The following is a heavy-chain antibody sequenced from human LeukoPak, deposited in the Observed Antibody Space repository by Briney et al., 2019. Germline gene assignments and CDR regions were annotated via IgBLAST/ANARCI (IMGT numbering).Heavy chain of an antibody. J-gene: IGHJ4*02. Sequence: GGSLRLSCAASGFTFSSYSMNWVRQAPGKGLEWVSYISSSSSTIYYADSVKGRFTISRDNAKNSLYLQMNSLRAEDTAVYYCARDSAVFSSSWYLSGDYYFDYWGQGTLVTVSS. CDR3: ARDSAVFSSSWYLSGDYYFDY. CDR1: GFTFSSYS. D-gene: IGHD6-13*01. V-gene: IGHV3-48*01. CDR2: ISSSSSTI.